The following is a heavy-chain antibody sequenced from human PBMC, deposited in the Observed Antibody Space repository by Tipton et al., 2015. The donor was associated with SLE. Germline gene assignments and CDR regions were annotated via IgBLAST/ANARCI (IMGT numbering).Heavy chain of an antibody. CDR1: GGSISSYY. V-gene: IGHV4-59*01. CDR2: IYYSGST. D-gene: IGHD3-10*01. Sequence: TLSLTCTVSGGSISSYYWSWIRQPPGKGLEWIGYIYYSGSTNYNPSLKSRVTISVDTSKNQFSLKLSSVTAAETAVYYCARDESSYYYGSGHAFDIWGQGTMVTVSS. CDR3: ARDESSYYYGSGHAFDI. J-gene: IGHJ3*02.